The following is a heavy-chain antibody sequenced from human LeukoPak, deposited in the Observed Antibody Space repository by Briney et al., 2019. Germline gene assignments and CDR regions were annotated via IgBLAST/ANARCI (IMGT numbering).Heavy chain of an antibody. V-gene: IGHV1-2*02. J-gene: IGHJ4*02. CDR2: INPNSGGT. Sequence: GASVKVSCKASGYTFSDYYIHWVRQAPGQGLEWMGWINPNSGGTNSAQKFQGRVTMTRDTSISTAYMELSRLRSDDTAVYYCARATYDYVWGSYRPFDYWGQGTLVTVSS. CDR3: ARATYDYVWGSYRPFDY. CDR1: GYTFSDYY. D-gene: IGHD3-16*02.